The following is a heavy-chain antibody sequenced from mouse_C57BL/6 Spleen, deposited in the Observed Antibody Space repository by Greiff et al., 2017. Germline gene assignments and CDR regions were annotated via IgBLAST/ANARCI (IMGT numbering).Heavy chain of an antibody. V-gene: IGHV5-16*01. J-gene: IGHJ1*03. CDR1: GFTFSDYY. CDR2: INYDGSST. D-gene: IGHD2-2*01. CDR3: ARAGYDSYWYFDV. Sequence: EVMLVESEGGLVQPGSSMKLSCTASGFTFSDYYMAWVRQVPEKGLEWVANINYDGSSTYYLDSLKSRFIISRDNAKNILYLQMSSLKSEGTATYYCARAGYDSYWYFDVWGTGTTVTVSS.